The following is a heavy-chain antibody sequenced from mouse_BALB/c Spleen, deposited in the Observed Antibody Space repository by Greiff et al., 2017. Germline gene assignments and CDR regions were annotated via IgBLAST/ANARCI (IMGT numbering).Heavy chain of an antibody. J-gene: IGHJ4*01. Sequence: VQLQESGPGLVAPSQSLSITCTVSGFSLTSYGVHWVRQPPGKGLEWLGVIWAGGSTNYNSALMSRLSISKDNSKSQVFLKMNSLQTDDTAMYYCARVDYEPYAMDYWGQGTSVTVSS. D-gene: IGHD2-4*01. CDR1: GFSLTSYG. CDR3: ARVDYEPYAMDY. CDR2: IWAGGST. V-gene: IGHV2-9*02.